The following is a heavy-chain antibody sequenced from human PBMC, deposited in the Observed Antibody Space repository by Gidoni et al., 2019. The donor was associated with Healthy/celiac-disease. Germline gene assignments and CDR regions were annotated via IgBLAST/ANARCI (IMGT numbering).Heavy chain of an antibody. Sequence: EVQLVQSGAEVKKPGQSLRISCKGSGYSFTSYWIRWVRQMPGKGLEWMGRIDPSDSYTNYSPSFQGHVTISADKSISTAYLQWSSLKASDTAMYYCARRGGQLAAAAIEPSPSGFDPWGQGTLVTVSS. J-gene: IGHJ5*02. CDR2: IDPSDSYT. CDR1: GYSFTSYW. D-gene: IGHD6-13*01. V-gene: IGHV5-10-1*01. CDR3: ARRGGQLAAAAIEPSPSGFDP.